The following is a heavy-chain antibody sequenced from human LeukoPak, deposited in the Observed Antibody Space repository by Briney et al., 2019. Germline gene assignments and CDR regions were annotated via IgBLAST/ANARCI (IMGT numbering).Heavy chain of an antibody. CDR1: GFTFSMYW. D-gene: IGHD3-22*01. Sequence: GGSLRLSCAASGFTFSMYWMHWVRQAPGKGLVWVSRIKSDGSTNCADSVKGRFTISRDNAKNTVSLQMNSLRPEDTGVYYCTRAPSEIGTYYPEYFRHWGQGTLVTVSS. CDR3: TRAPSEIGTYYPEYFRH. CDR2: IKSDGST. J-gene: IGHJ1*01. V-gene: IGHV3-74*01.